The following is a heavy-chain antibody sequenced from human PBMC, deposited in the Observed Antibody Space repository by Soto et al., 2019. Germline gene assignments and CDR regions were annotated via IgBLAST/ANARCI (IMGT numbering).Heavy chain of an antibody. CDR3: ARYIAAPYFDY. Sequence: QVQLVQSGAEVKKPGSSVKVSCKASGGTFSSYTISWVRQAPGQGLEWMGRIIPILGIANYAQKFQGRVTITEDKSTSTADMELCSLRSEDTAVYFCARYIAAPYFDYWGQGPMVTVSS. V-gene: IGHV1-69*02. CDR2: IIPILGIA. CDR1: GGTFSSYT. J-gene: IGHJ4*02. D-gene: IGHD6-6*01.